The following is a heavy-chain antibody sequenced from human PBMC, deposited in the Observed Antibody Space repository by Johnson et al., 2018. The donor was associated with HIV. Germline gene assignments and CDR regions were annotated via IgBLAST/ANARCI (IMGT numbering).Heavy chain of an antibody. CDR2: ISYDGSNK. CDR3: AKVKLELRYGAFDI. V-gene: IGHV3-30-3*01. CDR1: GFTFNSYA. D-gene: IGHD1-7*01. J-gene: IGHJ3*02. Sequence: QVQLVESGGGVVQPGRSLRLFCAASGFTFNSYAMHWVRQAPGKGLEWVAVISYDGSNKYYADSVKGRFTISRDNSKNTLYLQMNSLRAEDTAVYYCAKVKLELRYGAFDIWGQGTMVTVSS.